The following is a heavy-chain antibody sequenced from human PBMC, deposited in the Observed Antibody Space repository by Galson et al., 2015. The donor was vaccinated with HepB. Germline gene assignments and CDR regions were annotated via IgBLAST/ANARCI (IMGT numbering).Heavy chain of an antibody. J-gene: IGHJ4*02. Sequence: SLRLSCAASGFTFTNYAMTWVRQAPGKGLEWVSGISGSGGTTYNADSVKGRFTISRDNSKNTLFLQMNSLRAEDMAVYYCAKGYCSSPSCQFDYWGPGTLVTVSS. CDR3: AKGYCSSPSCQFDY. CDR2: ISGSGGTT. CDR1: GFTFTNYA. D-gene: IGHD2-2*01. V-gene: IGHV3-23*01.